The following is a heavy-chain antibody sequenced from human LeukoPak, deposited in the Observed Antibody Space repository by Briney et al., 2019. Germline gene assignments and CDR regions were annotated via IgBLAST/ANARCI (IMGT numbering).Heavy chain of an antibody. CDR3: ARLWFGAYYFDY. CDR2: IFYSGST. Sequence: PSETLSLTCTVSGGSISSSSYYWGWARQPPGKGLAWIGNIFYSGSTYYNPSLKSRVTISVDTSRSQFSLKLNSVTAADTAVYYCARLWFGAYYFDYWGQGTLVTVSS. V-gene: IGHV4-39*01. J-gene: IGHJ4*02. CDR1: GGSISSSSYY. D-gene: IGHD3-10*01.